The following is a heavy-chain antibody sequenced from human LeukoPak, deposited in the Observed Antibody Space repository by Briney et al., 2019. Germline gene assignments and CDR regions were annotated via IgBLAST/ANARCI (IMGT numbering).Heavy chain of an antibody. Sequence: QSGGSLRLSCAASGFTFSSYGMHWVRQAPGKGLEWVAFIRYDGSNKYYADSVKGRFTISRDNSKNTLYLQMNSLRAEDTAVYYCAKDYTFYSSSSEYFDYWGQGTLVTVSS. CDR2: IRYDGSNK. CDR3: AKDYTFYSSSSEYFDY. D-gene: IGHD6-6*01. V-gene: IGHV3-30*02. CDR1: GFTFSSYG. J-gene: IGHJ4*02.